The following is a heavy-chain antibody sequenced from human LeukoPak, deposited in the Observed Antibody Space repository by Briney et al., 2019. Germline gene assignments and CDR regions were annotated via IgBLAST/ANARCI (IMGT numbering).Heavy chain of an antibody. V-gene: IGHV7-4-1*02. CDR3: ARAFQRLGELSLPNY. CDR1: GYTFTSYD. J-gene: IGHJ4*02. D-gene: IGHD3-16*02. Sequence: ASVKVSCKASGYTFTSYDINWVRQATGQGLEWMGWIHPSTGNPTYAQGFTGRFVFSLDTSVSTTYLQISSLKAEDTAVYHCARAFQRLGELSLPNYWGQGTLVTVSS. CDR2: IHPSTGNP.